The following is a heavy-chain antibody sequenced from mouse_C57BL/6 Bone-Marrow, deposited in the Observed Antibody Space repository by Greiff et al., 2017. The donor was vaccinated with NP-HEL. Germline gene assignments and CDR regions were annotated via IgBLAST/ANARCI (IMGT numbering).Heavy chain of an antibody. J-gene: IGHJ1*03. D-gene: IGHD2-10*02. Sequence: QVQLQEPGAELVRPGASVKLSCKASGYTFTSYGIRWVKQRPGQGLEWIGEIYPRSGNTYYNEKFKGKATLTVDKSSSTAYMQLRSLTSEDSAVFFCARKLLGYVDVWGRGTATTVSA. CDR2: IYPRSGNT. V-gene: IGHV1-81*01. CDR1: GYTFTSYG. CDR3: ARKLLGYVDV.